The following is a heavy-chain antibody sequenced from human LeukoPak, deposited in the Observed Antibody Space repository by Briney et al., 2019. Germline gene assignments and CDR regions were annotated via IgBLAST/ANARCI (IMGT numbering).Heavy chain of an antibody. CDR1: GFTFSSYA. CDR2: INGGAYST. CDR3: AKNSSGFKLGDAFDI. J-gene: IGHJ3*02. V-gene: IGHV3-23*01. D-gene: IGHD3-22*01. Sequence: PGGSLRLSCAASGFTFSSYAMTWVRQAPGKGLEWISAINGGAYSTSYADSVKGRFTISRDNSKNTLYLQMNSLRAEDTAVYYCAKNSSGFKLGDAFDIWGQGTVVTVSS.